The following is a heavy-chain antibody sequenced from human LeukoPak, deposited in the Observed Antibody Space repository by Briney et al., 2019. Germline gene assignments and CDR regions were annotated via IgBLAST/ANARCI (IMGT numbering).Heavy chain of an antibody. D-gene: IGHD3-22*01. Sequence: PSGTLSLTCAVSGGSISSSNWWSWVRQPPGKGLEWIGEIYHSGSTNYNPSLKSRVTISVDKSKNQFFLKLSSVTAADTAVYYCARARGYDSSGYYPYYFDYWGQGTLVTVSS. CDR1: GGSISSSNW. V-gene: IGHV4-4*02. CDR3: ARARGYDSSGYYPYYFDY. CDR2: IYHSGST. J-gene: IGHJ4*02.